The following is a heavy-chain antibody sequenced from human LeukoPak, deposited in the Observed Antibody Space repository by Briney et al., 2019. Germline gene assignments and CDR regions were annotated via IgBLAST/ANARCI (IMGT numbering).Heavy chain of an antibody. J-gene: IGHJ4*02. Sequence: GGSLRLSCAASGFTFSSYWMSWVRQAPGKGLEWVANIKQDGSEKYYVDSVKGRFTISRDNAKNSLYLQMNSLRAEDTAVYYCARGYWNDSVGVRVHYFDYWGQGTLVTVSS. V-gene: IGHV3-7*01. CDR3: ARGYWNDSVGVRVHYFDY. CDR2: IKQDGSEK. D-gene: IGHD1-1*01. CDR1: GFTFSSYW.